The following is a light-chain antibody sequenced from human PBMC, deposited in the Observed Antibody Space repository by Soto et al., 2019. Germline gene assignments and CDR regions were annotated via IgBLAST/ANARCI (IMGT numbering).Light chain of an antibody. V-gene: IGLV4-69*01. CDR1: SGHSSYA. Sequence: QLVLTQSPSASASLGASVKLTCTLSSGHSSYAIAWHQQQLEKGPRYLMKLNSDGSHYKGGGIPDRFSGSSSGAERYLTISSLQSEDEADYYCQTWGTGIQVFGTGTKVTVL. CDR3: QTWGTGIQV. CDR2: LNSDGSH. J-gene: IGLJ1*01.